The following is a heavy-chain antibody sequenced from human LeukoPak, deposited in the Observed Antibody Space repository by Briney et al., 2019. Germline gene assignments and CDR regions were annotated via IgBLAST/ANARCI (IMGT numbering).Heavy chain of an antibody. J-gene: IGHJ4*02. CDR3: ARDGSQRPTWD. V-gene: IGHV3-11*01. Sequence: GGSLRLSCVTSGFRFSDYYMMWIRQAPGKGPEWVAHISSSAATTLYADSVKGRFTVSRDNAKNSLYLEMTSLRAEDTAVYYCARDGSQRPTWDWGQGTLVTVSS. D-gene: IGHD7-27*01. CDR1: GFRFSDYY. CDR2: ISSSAATT.